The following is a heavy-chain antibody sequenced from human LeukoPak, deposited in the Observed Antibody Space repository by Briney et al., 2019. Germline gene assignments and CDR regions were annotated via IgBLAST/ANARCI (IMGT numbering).Heavy chain of an antibody. CDR3: ARDVDLRSGTPSQI. CDR2: INSDETST. CDR1: GFSFSSYW. D-gene: IGHD3-10*01. Sequence: GGSLRLSCAASGFSFSSYWMHWVRQAPGKGLVWVSRINSDETSTSYADSVKGRFTISRDNAKNTLYLQMNSLRVGDTALYYCARDVDLRSGTPSQIWGQGTMVTVSS. V-gene: IGHV3-74*01. J-gene: IGHJ3*02.